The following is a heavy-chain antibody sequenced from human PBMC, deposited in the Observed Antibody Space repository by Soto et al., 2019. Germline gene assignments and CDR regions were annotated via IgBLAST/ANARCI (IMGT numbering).Heavy chain of an antibody. D-gene: IGHD6-19*01. CDR1: GFTFGTYG. CDR2: ITGGNT. Sequence: EVQLLESGGGLIQPGGSLRLSCEVSGFTFGTYGMGWVRQAPGKGLEWVSTITGGNTYYAASVRGRFTISRDNYKNTLYLQMSSLRAEDTALYYCANVAVAGHTLGDYWGQGTLVTVSS. J-gene: IGHJ4*02. CDR3: ANVAVAGHTLGDY. V-gene: IGHV3-23*01.